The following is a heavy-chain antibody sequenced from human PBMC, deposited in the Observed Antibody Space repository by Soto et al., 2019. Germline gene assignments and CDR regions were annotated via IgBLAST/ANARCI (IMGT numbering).Heavy chain of an antibody. CDR3: ARDSAEMATTYAFDI. Sequence: GGSLRLSCAASGFTFDEYGMSWVRQGPGKGLEWVSGINWNGGSTGYADSVKGRFTISRDNVKNSLYLQMNSLRAEDTAVYYCARDSAEMATTYAFDIWGQGTMVTVSS. CDR2: INWNGGST. J-gene: IGHJ3*02. D-gene: IGHD5-12*01. CDR1: GFTFDEYG. V-gene: IGHV3-20*04.